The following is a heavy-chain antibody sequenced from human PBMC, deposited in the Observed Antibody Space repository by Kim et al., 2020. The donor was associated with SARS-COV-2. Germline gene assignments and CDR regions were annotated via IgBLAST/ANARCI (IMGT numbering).Heavy chain of an antibody. CDR2: IYYSGST. D-gene: IGHD3-16*02. J-gene: IGHJ6*02. V-gene: IGHV4-39*01. Sequence: SETLSLTCTVSGGSISSSSYYWGWIRQPPGKGLEWIGSIYYSGSTYYNPSLKSRVTISVDTSKNQFSLKLSSVTAADTAVYYCARGSVRGGELSLFRSIPAYSYGMDVWGQGTTVTVSS. CDR1: GGSISSSSYY. CDR3: ARGSVRGGELSLFRSIPAYSYGMDV.